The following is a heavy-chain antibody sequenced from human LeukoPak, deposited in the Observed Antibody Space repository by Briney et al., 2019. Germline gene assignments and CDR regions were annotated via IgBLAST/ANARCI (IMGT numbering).Heavy chain of an antibody. CDR1: GFTLSSYP. V-gene: IGHV3-23*01. D-gene: IGHD2-21*02. Sequence: PGGSLRLSCAASGFTLSSYPMSSVRQAPGEGPERVSAITGSGGRTYYAAPVKGRFTIDRDNSKNTLYLQMNSLRAEDSAVYYCARDLPGDRGDYYSGMDVWGKGATLAVS. CDR2: ITGSGGRT. J-gene: IGHJ6*01. CDR3: ARDLPGDRGDYYSGMDV.